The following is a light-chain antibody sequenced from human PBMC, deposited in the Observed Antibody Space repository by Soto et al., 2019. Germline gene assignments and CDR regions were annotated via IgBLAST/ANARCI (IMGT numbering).Light chain of an antibody. Sequence: EIVLTQSPATLSLSPGERATLSCRASQSVSSYLAWYQQKPGQAPRLLIYGASSRATGIPDRFSGGGSGTDFTLTISRLEPEDFALYYCQQYHTSPLTFGQGTKVDIK. J-gene: IGKJ1*01. CDR3: QQYHTSPLT. V-gene: IGKV3-20*01. CDR1: QSVSSY. CDR2: GAS.